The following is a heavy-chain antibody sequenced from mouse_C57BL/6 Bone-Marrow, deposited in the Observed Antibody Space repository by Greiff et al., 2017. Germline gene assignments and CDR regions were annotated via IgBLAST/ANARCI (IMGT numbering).Heavy chain of an antibody. V-gene: IGHV14-1*01. CDR3: TTFYYYGSSYDWYFDV. Sequence: EVQLVESGAELVRPGASVKLSCTASGFNIKDYYMHWVKQRPEQGLEWIGRIDPEDGDTEYAPKFQGKATMTADTSSNTAYLQLSSLTSEDTAVYYCTTFYYYGSSYDWYFDVWGTGTTVTVSS. CDR2: IDPEDGDT. D-gene: IGHD1-1*01. CDR1: GFNIKDYY. J-gene: IGHJ1*03.